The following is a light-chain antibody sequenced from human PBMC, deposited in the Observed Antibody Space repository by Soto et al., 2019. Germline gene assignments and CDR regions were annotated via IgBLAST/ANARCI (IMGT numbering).Light chain of an antibody. J-gene: IGKJ1*01. CDR3: QQYGSSYPWT. Sequence: EIVLTQSPGTLSLSPGERVTRSCRASQSVSSNYLAWYQQKPGQAPRLLIYGASSRATGIPDRFSGSGSGTDFTLTIRRLEPEDFAVYYCQQYGSSYPWTFGQGTKADSK. CDR1: QSVSSNY. V-gene: IGKV3-20*01. CDR2: GAS.